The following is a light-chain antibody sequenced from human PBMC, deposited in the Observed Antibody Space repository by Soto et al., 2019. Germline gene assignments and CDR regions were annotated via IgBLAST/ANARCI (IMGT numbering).Light chain of an antibody. CDR1: SSDVGDYNY. J-gene: IGLJ3*02. CDR2: EVS. CDR3: NSYASSNNCV. V-gene: IGLV2-8*01. Sequence: QSAMTQPPSATGSPGQSVTISCTGTSSDVGDYNYVSWYQQHPGKAPKLMIYEVSTRPSGVPDRFSGSKSGNTASLTVSGLHAEDESDYYCNSYASSNNCVFGGGTKLTVL.